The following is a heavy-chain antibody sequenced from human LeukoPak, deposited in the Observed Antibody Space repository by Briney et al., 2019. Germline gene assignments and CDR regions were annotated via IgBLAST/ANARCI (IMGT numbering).Heavy chain of an antibody. Sequence: KPGGSLRLSCAASGFTFSSYSMNWVRQAPGKGLEWVASISSSSDYIYYADSLKGRFTISRDNAKNSLYLQMNSLRAEDTAVYYCAREEGGAGLYGSDIWGQGTMVTVSS. J-gene: IGHJ3*02. D-gene: IGHD1-26*01. V-gene: IGHV3-21*01. CDR1: GFTFSSYS. CDR3: AREEGGAGLYGSDI. CDR2: ISSSSDYI.